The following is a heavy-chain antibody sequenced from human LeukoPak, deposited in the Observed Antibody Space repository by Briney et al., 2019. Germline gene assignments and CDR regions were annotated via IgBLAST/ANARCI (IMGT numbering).Heavy chain of an antibody. V-gene: IGHV3-15*01. J-gene: IGHJ3*02. CDR3: TTDFVGWVELAGDAFDI. CDR2: IKSKTDGGTT. Sequence: PGGSLRLSCAAPGFTFSNAWMSWVRQAPGKGLEWVGRIKSKTDGGTTDYAAPVKGRFTISRDDSKNTLYLQMNSLKTEDTAVYYCTTDFVGWVELAGDAFDIWGQGTMVTVSS. CDR1: GFTFSNAW. D-gene: IGHD1-7*01.